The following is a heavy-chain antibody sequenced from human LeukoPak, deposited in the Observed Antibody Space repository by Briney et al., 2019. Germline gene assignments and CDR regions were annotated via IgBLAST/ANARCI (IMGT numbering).Heavy chain of an antibody. CDR2: IYYSGST. CDR3: AMQNYYGSGSYYLPSY. CDR1: GGSISSYY. J-gene: IGHJ4*02. V-gene: IGHV4-59*04. D-gene: IGHD3-10*01. Sequence: SETLSLTCTVSGGSISSYYWSWIRQPPGKGLEWIGYIYYSGSTYYNPSLKSRVTISVDTSKNQFSLKLSSVTAADTAVYYCAMQNYYGSGSYYLPSYWGQGTLVTVSS.